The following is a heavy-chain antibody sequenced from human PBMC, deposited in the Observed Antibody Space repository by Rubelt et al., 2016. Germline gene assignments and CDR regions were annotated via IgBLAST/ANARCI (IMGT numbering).Heavy chain of an antibody. J-gene: IGHJ4*02. Sequence: WVRQAPGKGLEWVSCINNDGTTTYYADSVKGRFTISRHNSKNTLYLQMNSLRAEDTAVYYCARGPEFSGSYYLDYWGQGTLVTVSS. D-gene: IGHD1-26*01. CDR2: INNDGTTT. CDR3: ARGPEFSGSYYLDY. V-gene: IGHV3-53*04.